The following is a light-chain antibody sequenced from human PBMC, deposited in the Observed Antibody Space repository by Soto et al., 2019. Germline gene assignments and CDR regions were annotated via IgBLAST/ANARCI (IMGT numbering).Light chain of an antibody. CDR2: GAS. J-gene: IGKJ1*01. V-gene: IGKV3-15*01. CDR1: QSVSRN. CDR3: KQYNNWPT. Sequence: EIVMTQSPATLSVSPGERATLSCRASQSVSRNLAWYQQKPGQAHRLLIYGASTRATGIPARFSGSGSGTEFTLTISSLQSEDFAVYYCKQYNNWPTFVQGTKVEIK.